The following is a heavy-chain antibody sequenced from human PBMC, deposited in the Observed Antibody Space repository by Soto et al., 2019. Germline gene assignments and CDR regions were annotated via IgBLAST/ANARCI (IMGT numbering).Heavy chain of an antibody. CDR2: ISTSGSTI. D-gene: IGHD3-16*01. Sequence: PGGSLRIACAASVFTFSSYEMDWVGQAPGKGLEWLSYISTSGSTIYFADSVRGRFSISRDNAKNSLYLQMNSLRAEDTAVYYCARGGIRYGMDVWGQGTPFTVSS. V-gene: IGHV3-48*03. J-gene: IGHJ6*02. CDR1: VFTFSSYE. CDR3: ARGGIRYGMDV.